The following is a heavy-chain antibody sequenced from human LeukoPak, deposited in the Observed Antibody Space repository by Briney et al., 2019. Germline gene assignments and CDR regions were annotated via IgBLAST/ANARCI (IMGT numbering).Heavy chain of an antibody. D-gene: IGHD6-13*01. CDR1: GGSIGYYY. CDR2: IYYTGST. Sequence: SETLSLTCTVSGGSIGYYYWGWIRQPPGKGLEWIGSIYYTGSTDYNPSLKSRVTISVDTSKNQFSLKLSSVTAADTAVFYCARVIGSSWYDYFDYWGQGTLVTVSS. CDR3: ARVIGSSWYDYFDY. V-gene: IGHV4-39*01. J-gene: IGHJ4*02.